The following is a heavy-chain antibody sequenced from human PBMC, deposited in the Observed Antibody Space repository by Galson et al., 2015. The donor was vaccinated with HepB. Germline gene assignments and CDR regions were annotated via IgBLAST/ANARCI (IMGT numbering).Heavy chain of an antibody. CDR2: IDPSDSYT. V-gene: IGHV5-10-1*01. Sequence: QSGAEVKKPGESLRISCKGSGYSFTSYWISWVRQMPGKGLEWMGRIDPSDSYTNYSPSFQGHVTISADKSISTAYLQWSSLEASDTAMYYCARHPGFSGDYWSAFDIWGQGTMVTVSS. D-gene: IGHD4-17*01. J-gene: IGHJ3*02. CDR3: ARHPGFSGDYWSAFDI. CDR1: GYSFTSYW.